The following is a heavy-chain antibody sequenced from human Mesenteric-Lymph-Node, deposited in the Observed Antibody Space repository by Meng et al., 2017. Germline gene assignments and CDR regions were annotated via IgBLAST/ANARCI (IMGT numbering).Heavy chain of an antibody. J-gene: IGHJ2*01. CDR2: INPGGSER. Sequence: GGSLRLSCAASGFTFSSHWMTWVRQAPGKGPEWVACINPGGSERNYVDSVRGRFTISRDDAKNSLYLQMNSLRAEDTAVYYCARSAAGTTRARGWYFDLWGLGTLVTVSS. V-gene: IGHV3-7*01. CDR1: GFTFSSHW. CDR3: ARSAAGTTRARGWYFDL. D-gene: IGHD6-13*01.